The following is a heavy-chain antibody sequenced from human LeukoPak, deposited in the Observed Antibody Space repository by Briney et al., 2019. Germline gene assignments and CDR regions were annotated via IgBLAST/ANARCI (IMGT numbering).Heavy chain of an antibody. D-gene: IGHD2-21*02. Sequence: SETLSLTCTVSGGSISSYYWSWIRQPPGKGLEWIGYIYYSGSTNYNPSLKSRVTISVDTSKNQFSLKLSSVTAADTAVYYCARHDGACNPADYWGQGTLVTVSS. CDR2: IYYSGST. CDR3: ARHDGACNPADY. J-gene: IGHJ4*02. V-gene: IGHV4-59*08. CDR1: GGSISSYY.